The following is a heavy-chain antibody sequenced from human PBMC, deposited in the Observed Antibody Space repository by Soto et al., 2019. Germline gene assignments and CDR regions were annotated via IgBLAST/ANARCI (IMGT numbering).Heavy chain of an antibody. V-gene: IGHV4-39*01. D-gene: IGHD4-4*01. Sequence: PSETLSLTCTVSGGSVTNSSYYLGWIRHSPGKGLEWIGSVYYRWRSYSKSSVKSRVTISVDTSKNQFSLNLNSVTASDTAVYFCVIQQTTVITRALFSYLGQGSLVIVSS. CDR2: VYYRWRS. CDR1: GGSVTNSSYY. J-gene: IGHJ4*02. CDR3: VIQQTTVITRALFSY.